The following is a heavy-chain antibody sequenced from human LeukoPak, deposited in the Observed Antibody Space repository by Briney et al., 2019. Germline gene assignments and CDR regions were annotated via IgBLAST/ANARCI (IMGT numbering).Heavy chain of an antibody. Sequence: PSETLSLTCTVSGYSISSGYYWGWIRQPPGKGLVWIGSIYHSGSTYYNPSLKSRVTISVDTSKNQFSLKLSSVTAADTAVYYCARVAARFMTTVTYYMDVWGKGTTVTVSS. D-gene: IGHD4-17*01. V-gene: IGHV4-38-2*02. CDR2: IYHSGST. J-gene: IGHJ6*03. CDR3: ARVAARFMTTVTYYMDV. CDR1: GYSISSGYY.